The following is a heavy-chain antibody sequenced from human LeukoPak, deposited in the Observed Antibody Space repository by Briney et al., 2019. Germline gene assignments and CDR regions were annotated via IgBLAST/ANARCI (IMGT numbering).Heavy chain of an antibody. Sequence: GGSLILSCAASGFTFSSYWMIWVRQAPGKGLEWGANIKQDGSEKYYVDSVKGRFTISRDNAKNSLYLQMNSLRAEDTAVYYCARALGYCTNGVCYRPYYFDYWGQGTLVTVSS. CDR1: GFTFSSYW. J-gene: IGHJ4*02. D-gene: IGHD2-8*01. CDR2: IKQDGSEK. V-gene: IGHV3-7*01. CDR3: ARALGYCTNGVCYRPYYFDY.